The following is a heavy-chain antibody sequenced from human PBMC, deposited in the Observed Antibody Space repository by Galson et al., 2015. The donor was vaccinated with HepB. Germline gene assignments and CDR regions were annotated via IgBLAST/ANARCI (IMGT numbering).Heavy chain of an antibody. CDR2: ISYTGSYI. J-gene: IGHJ2*01. V-gene: IGHV3-30*03. CDR1: GFIFSSYG. CDR3: VRPRGAGAGDYQNWYFDL. D-gene: IGHD4-17*01. Sequence: SLRLSCAASGFIFSSYGMHWVRQAPGKGLEWVAVISYTGSYIAYADFGRGRFTISRDNSKNALYLQMNSLRVEDTALYYCVRPRGAGAGDYQNWYFDLWGRGTLVTFSS.